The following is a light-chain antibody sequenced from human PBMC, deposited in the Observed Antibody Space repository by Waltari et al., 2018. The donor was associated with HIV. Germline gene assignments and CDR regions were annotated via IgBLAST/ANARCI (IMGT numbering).Light chain of an antibody. CDR2: EVT. V-gene: IGLV2-8*01. J-gene: IGLJ2*01. Sequence: QSALTQPPSASGSPGQSVNMSCTGATSDIHDYSCISWYQQYSRKAPKLIIFEVTTRPSGAPDRYSGSRSGNTASLIVSGLQAEDEAVYCCSSFAGSNKLFGGGTKLTVL. CDR3: SSFAGSNKL. CDR1: TSDIHDYSC.